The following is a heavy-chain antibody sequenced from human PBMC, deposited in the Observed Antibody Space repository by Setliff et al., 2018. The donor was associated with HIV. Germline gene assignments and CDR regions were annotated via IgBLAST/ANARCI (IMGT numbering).Heavy chain of an antibody. Sequence: PGGSLRLSCAASGFTFWSHSMLWVRQAPGKGLQWVAYISRGGDSIFYEDSVKGRFTISRDNSNNSVFLQMNGLRVDDTAVYYCARLRINDYWGQGTPVTVSS. J-gene: IGHJ4*02. CDR3: ARLRINDY. V-gene: IGHV3-48*04. CDR2: ISRGGDSI. CDR1: GFTFWSHS.